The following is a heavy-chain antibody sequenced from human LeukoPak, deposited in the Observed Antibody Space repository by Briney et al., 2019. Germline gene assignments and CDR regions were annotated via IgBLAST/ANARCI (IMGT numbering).Heavy chain of an antibody. J-gene: IGHJ3*02. D-gene: IGHD3-22*01. CDR2: IYYSGST. Sequence: SETLSLTCTVSGGSICSYYWSWIRQPPGKGLEWIGYIYYSGSTNYNPSLKSRVTISVDTSKNQFSLRLSSVTAADTAVYYCARGYDSSGFDAFDIWGQGTMVTVSS. V-gene: IGHV4-59*01. CDR3: ARGYDSSGFDAFDI. CDR1: GGSICSYY.